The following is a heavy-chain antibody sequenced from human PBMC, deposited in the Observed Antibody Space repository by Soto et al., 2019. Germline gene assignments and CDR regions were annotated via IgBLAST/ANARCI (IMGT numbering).Heavy chain of an antibody. CDR1: GGSFSGYQ. Sequence: QVQLQQWGAGLLKPSETLSLTCAVYGGSFSGYQWTWIRQTPEQGLEWIGEINDSGNINYNPSLKSRVTILADTAKKQISLRLRSVTAADTAVYYCARGLILWFGELSRRGGYYYYMDVWGKGTTVTVSS. CDR3: ARGLILWFGELSRRGGYYYYMDV. D-gene: IGHD3-10*01. CDR2: INDSGNI. V-gene: IGHV4-34*02. J-gene: IGHJ6*03.